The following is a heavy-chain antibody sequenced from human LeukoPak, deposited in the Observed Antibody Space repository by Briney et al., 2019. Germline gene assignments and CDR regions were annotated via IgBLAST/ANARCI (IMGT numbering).Heavy chain of an antibody. V-gene: IGHV3-9*01. Sequence: GGSLRLSCAASGFTFDDYAMHWVRHAPGKGLEWVSGISWNSGSIGYADSVKGRFTISRDNAKNPLYLQMNSLRAEDTALYYCAKDGGYSYGDDAFDIWGQGTMVTVSS. J-gene: IGHJ3*02. CDR1: GFTFDDYA. CDR3: AKDGGYSYGDDAFDI. D-gene: IGHD5-18*01. CDR2: ISWNSGSI.